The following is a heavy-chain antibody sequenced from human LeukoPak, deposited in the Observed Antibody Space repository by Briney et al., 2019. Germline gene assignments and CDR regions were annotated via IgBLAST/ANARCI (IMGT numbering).Heavy chain of an antibody. CDR2: ISYDGSNK. J-gene: IGHJ4*02. Sequence: PGRSLRLSCAAPGFTFSSYGMHWVRQAPGKGLEWVAVISYDGSNKYYADSVKGRFTISRDNSKNTLYLQMNSLRAEDTAVYYCANGIVATTLFDYWGQGTLVTVSS. CDR1: GFTFSSYG. CDR3: ANGIVATTLFDY. D-gene: IGHD5-12*01. V-gene: IGHV3-30*18.